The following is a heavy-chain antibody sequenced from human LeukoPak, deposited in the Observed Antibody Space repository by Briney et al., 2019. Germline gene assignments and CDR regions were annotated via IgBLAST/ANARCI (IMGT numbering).Heavy chain of an antibody. CDR2: ISYDGSNK. J-gene: IGHJ6*02. V-gene: IGHV3-30*03. CDR3: ARDYEAAAGNPPYYYYGMDV. D-gene: IGHD6-13*01. CDR1: GFSFSVYG. Sequence: SGRSLRLSCAASGFSFSVYGMHWVRQAPGKGLEWVAVISYDGSNKYYADSVKGRFTISRDNSKNTLYLQMNSLRAEDTAVYYCARDYEAAAGNPPYYYYGMDVWGQGTTVTVSS.